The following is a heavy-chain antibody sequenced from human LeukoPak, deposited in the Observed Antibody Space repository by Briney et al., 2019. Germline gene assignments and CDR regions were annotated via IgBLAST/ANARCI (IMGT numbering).Heavy chain of an antibody. CDR3: AKYDYLWSNFDY. Sequence: PGGSLRLSCAASGFTFSSYAMSWVRQAPGKGLEGVSAISGSGGSTYYADSVKGRFTISRDNSKNTLYLQMNSLRAEDTAVYYCAKYDYLWSNFDYWGQGTLVTVSS. CDR1: GFTFSSYA. D-gene: IGHD5-12*01. CDR2: ISGSGGST. J-gene: IGHJ4*02. V-gene: IGHV3-23*01.